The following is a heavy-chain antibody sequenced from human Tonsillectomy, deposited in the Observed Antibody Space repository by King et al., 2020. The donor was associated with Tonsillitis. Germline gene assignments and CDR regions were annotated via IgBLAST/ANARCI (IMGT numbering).Heavy chain of an antibody. Sequence: VQLVESGGVLVQPGGSLRLSCAVSGFTLSTDWMSWVRQAPGKGLEWVANINQDGSEKSYVDPVKGRFTISRDNAKSSLYLQMNSLRAEDMAVYYCARGLAAVTGYWGQGTLVTVSS. CDR1: GFTLSTDW. CDR2: INQDGSEK. CDR3: ARGLAAVTGY. J-gene: IGHJ4*02. V-gene: IGHV3-7*01. D-gene: IGHD6-13*01.